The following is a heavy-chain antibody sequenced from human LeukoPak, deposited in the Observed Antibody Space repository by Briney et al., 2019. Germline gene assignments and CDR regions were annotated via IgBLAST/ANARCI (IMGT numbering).Heavy chain of an antibody. CDR3: ASSHYDSSGYYAIFDY. J-gene: IGHJ4*02. CDR1: GGSITSYY. D-gene: IGHD3-22*01. CDR2: IYTSGST. Sequence: SETLSLTCTASGGSITSYYWSWIRQPPGKGLEWIGYIYTSGSTNYNPSLKSRVTISVDTSKNQFSLKLSSVTAADTAVYHCASSHYDSSGYYAIFDYWGQGTLVTVSS. V-gene: IGHV4-4*09.